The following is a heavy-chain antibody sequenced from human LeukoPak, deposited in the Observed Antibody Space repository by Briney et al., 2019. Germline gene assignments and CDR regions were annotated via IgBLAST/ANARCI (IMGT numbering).Heavy chain of an antibody. D-gene: IGHD3-10*01. CDR3: ARVDKNYGSGTYYKYFDY. J-gene: IGHJ4*02. Sequence: GGSLRLSCAASGFTFSNYWMSWIRQAPGKGLEWVSYISSSSSYTNYADSVKGRFTISRDNAKNSLYLQMNSLRAEDTAVYYCARVDKNYGSGTYYKYFDYWGQGTLVTVSS. CDR1: GFTFSNYW. V-gene: IGHV3-11*05. CDR2: ISSSSSYT.